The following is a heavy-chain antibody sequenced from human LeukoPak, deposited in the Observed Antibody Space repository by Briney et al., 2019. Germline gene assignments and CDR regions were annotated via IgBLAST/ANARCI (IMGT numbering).Heavy chain of an antibody. CDR1: GYTFTSYD. D-gene: IGHD5-24*01. J-gene: IGHJ4*02. Sequence: ASVKVSCKASGYTFTSYDINWVRQATGQGLEWMGWMNPNSGNTGYAQKFQGRVTMTRNTSISTAYMELSSLRSEQTAVYYFLGGGATIHYWGQGTLVTVSS. V-gene: IGHV1-8*01. CDR3: LGGGATIHY. CDR2: MNPNSGNT.